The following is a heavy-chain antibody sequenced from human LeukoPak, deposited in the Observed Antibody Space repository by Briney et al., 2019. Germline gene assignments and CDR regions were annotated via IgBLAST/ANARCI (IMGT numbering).Heavy chain of an antibody. Sequence: SETLSLTCTVSGGSISSSSYYWGWIRQPPGKGLEWIGSIYYSGSTYYNPSLKSRVTISVDTSKNQFSLKLSSVTAADTAVYYCARDRRYGSGSLDYWGQGTLVTVSS. J-gene: IGHJ4*02. CDR1: GGSISSSSYY. V-gene: IGHV4-39*07. D-gene: IGHD3-10*01. CDR2: IYYSGST. CDR3: ARDRRYGSGSLDY.